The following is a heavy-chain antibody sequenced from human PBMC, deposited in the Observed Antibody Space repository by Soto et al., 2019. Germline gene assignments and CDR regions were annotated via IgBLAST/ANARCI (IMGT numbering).Heavy chain of an antibody. Sequence: GGSLRLSCAASGFSFNSYGMQWVRQAPGKGLEWVARIRYDGSNKYYADSVKGRFTISRDNSKNTLYLQMSSLRAEDTAVYYCARGYNSGPPDPYNEYWGQGTLVTVSS. CDR3: ARGYNSGPPDPYNEY. V-gene: IGHV3-33*01. J-gene: IGHJ4*02. CDR2: IRYDGSNK. D-gene: IGHD6-19*01. CDR1: GFSFNSYG.